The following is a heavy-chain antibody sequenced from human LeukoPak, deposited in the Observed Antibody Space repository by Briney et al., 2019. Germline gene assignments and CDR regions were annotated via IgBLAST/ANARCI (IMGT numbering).Heavy chain of an antibody. CDR1: GGSISSGGYY. CDR2: IYHSGST. Sequence: SQTLSLTCTVSGGSISSGGYYWSWIRQPPGKGLEWIGYIYHSGSTYYNPSLKSRVTISVDRSKNQFSLKLSSVTAADTAVYYCARRAVAAIYYWYFDLWGRGTLVTVSS. D-gene: IGHD6-19*01. V-gene: IGHV4-30-2*01. J-gene: IGHJ2*01. CDR3: ARRAVAAIYYWYFDL.